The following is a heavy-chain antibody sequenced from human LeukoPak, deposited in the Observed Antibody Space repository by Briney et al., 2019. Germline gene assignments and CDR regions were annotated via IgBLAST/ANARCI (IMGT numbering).Heavy chain of an antibody. CDR2: INPNSGET. J-gene: IGHJ4*02. CDR3: ARDRDYSNTERGFDY. V-gene: IGHV1-2*02. Sequence: GASVKVSCKTSGYNFTDYYIHWVRQAPGQGLEWMGWINPNSGETNSAQKFQGRVTMTGDTSISTAYMELRRVTSDDTAVYYCARDRDYSNTERGFDYWGQGTLVTVSS. D-gene: IGHD4-11*01. CDR1: GYNFTDYY.